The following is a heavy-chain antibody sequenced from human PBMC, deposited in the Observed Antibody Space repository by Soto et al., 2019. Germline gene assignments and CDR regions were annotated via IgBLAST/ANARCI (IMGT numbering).Heavy chain of an antibody. D-gene: IGHD1-26*01. CDR1: GYTFTSYT. CDR2: INAGNGNT. Sequence: QVQLVQSGAEVKKPGASVKVSCKASGYTFTSYTMHWVRQAPGQRLEWMGWINAGNGNTKYSQKFQGRVTITRDTSASTAYRELSSLRSEDTAVCCCARGGSLYWYFDLWGRGTLVTVSS. CDR3: ARGGSLYWYFDL. J-gene: IGHJ2*01. V-gene: IGHV1-3*01.